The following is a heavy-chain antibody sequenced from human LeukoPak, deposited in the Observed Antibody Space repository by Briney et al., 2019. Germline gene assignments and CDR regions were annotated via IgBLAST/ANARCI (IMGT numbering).Heavy chain of an antibody. Sequence: ASVKVSCKASGYTFTSYGISWVRQAPGQGLEWMGWISAYNGNTNYAQKLQGRVTMTTDTSTSTAYMELRSLRSEDTAVYYCARDGDILTGYYYFDYWGQGTLVTVSS. D-gene: IGHD3-9*01. CDR2: ISAYNGNT. J-gene: IGHJ4*02. CDR3: ARDGDILTGYYYFDY. CDR1: GYTFTSYG. V-gene: IGHV1-18*01.